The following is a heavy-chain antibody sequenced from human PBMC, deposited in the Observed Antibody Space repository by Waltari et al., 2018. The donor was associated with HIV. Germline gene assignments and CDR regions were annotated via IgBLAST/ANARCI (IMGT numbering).Heavy chain of an antibody. Sequence: QVQLQESGPGLVKPSQTLSLTCTVYGGSISSDSAYWNWIRQPAGKGLEWIGRINPSGSTNYNPSLKSRLTISLDTSRNQFSLRLSSVTAADTAVYYCYGDYGYWGQGILVTVSS. V-gene: IGHV4-61*02. D-gene: IGHD4-17*01. J-gene: IGHJ4*02. CDR1: GGSISSDSAY. CDR3: YGDYGY. CDR2: INPSGST.